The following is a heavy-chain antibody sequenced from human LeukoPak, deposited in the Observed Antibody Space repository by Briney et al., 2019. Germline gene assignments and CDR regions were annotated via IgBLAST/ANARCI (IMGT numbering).Heavy chain of an antibody. V-gene: IGHV3-11*03. CDR2: ISGSSTYI. D-gene: IGHD3-9*01. Sequence: GGSLRLSCGASGFTFSDYYMSWVRQAPGKGLEWVSYISGSSTYIDYADSVKGRFTISRDNAKNSLYPQMNSLRAEDTAVYYCTSDIPHYWGQGTLVTVSS. CDR1: GFTFSDYY. CDR3: TSDIPHY. J-gene: IGHJ4*02.